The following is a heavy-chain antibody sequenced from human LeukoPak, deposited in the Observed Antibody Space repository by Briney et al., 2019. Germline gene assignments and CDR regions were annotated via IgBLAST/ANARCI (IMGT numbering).Heavy chain of an antibody. Sequence: GGSLRLSCAASGFTFNTYAISWLRQAPGKGLEWLPSISENGESTYYADSVKARFTISRDNSRNTLYLQMNSLRAEDTAVYYCASYFHYGDYASLWYWGQGTLVTVSS. CDR3: ASYFHYGDYASLWY. V-gene: IGHV3-23*01. CDR1: GFTFNTYA. CDR2: ISENGEST. J-gene: IGHJ4*02. D-gene: IGHD4-17*01.